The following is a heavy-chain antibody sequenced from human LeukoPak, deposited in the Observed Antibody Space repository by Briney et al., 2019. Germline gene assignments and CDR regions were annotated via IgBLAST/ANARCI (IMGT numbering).Heavy chain of an antibody. V-gene: IGHV3-21*01. J-gene: IGHJ5*02. D-gene: IGHD4-11*01. CDR1: GFTFSAYS. Sequence: PGGSLRLSCAASGFTFSAYSVTWVRQAPGKGLEWVSSINSGSDYILYADSVKGRFTISRDNAKNSLYLQMNSLRADDTAVYYCARLRSKYWFDPWGQGTLVTVSS. CDR2: INSGSDYI. CDR3: ARLRSKYWFDP.